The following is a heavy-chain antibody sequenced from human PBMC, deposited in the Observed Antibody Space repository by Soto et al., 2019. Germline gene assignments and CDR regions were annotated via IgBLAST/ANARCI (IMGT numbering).Heavy chain of an antibody. CDR2: IKSSGSP. CDR3: ARLGSSGWYQGSYFDY. J-gene: IGHJ4*02. CDR1: GGSIPRNDHY. V-gene: IGHV4-39*01. D-gene: IGHD6-19*01. Sequence: QLQLQESGPGLVRPSETLSLICTVSGGSIPRNDHYWGWILQSPGYGLEWIGDIKSSGSPHYNLSIRCRVSMSVDTSKNQFSLKMTSVPAADTAVYYCARLGSSGWYQGSYFDYWGQGTLVTVSS.